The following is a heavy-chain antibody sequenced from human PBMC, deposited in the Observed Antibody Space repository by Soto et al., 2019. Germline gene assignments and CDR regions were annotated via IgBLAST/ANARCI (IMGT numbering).Heavy chain of an antibody. V-gene: IGHV3-33*01. Sequence: SLRLSCTASGFSLSRYGLHWVRQAPGKGLEWVAGLWSDGIKTSYTDSVKGRFTISRDTSKNMLYLQMNSLGAEDTAVYYCARDLNYWSLLIDHWGQGXLVTVSS. CDR1: GFSLSRYG. J-gene: IGHJ4*02. D-gene: IGHD2-8*02. CDR3: ARDLNYWSLLIDH. CDR2: LWSDGIKT.